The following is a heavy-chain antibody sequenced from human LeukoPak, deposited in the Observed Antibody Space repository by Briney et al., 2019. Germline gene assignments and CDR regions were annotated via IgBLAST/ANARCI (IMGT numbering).Heavy chain of an antibody. D-gene: IGHD5-18*01. CDR3: ARFSVDTAMRGA. Sequence: PGGSLRLSCAASGFTFSSYWMHWVRRAPGKGLVWVSRINSDGSSTSYADSVKGRFTISRDNAKNTLYLQMNSLRAEDTAVYYCARFSVDTAMRGAWGQGTLVTVSS. V-gene: IGHV3-74*01. J-gene: IGHJ5*02. CDR2: INSDGSST. CDR1: GFTFSSYW.